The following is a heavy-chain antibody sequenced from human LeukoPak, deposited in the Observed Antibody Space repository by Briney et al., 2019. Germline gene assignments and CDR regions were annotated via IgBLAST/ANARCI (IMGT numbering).Heavy chain of an antibody. CDR2: IIPIFGTA. CDR1: VGTFISYA. J-gene: IGHJ5*02. CDR3: ARVHQIVTYYYDSSGYYWFDH. Sequence: SVKVSCKASVGTFISYAISWVRQAPGQGLEWMGRIIPIFGTANYAQKFQGRGTITTDESTSTAYMELSSLRSEDTAVYYCARVHQIVTYYYDSSGYYWFDHWGQGTLVTVSS. D-gene: IGHD3-22*01. V-gene: IGHV1-69*05.